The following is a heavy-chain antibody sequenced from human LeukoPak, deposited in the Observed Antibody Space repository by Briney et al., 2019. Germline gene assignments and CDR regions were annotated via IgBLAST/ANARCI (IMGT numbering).Heavy chain of an antibody. D-gene: IGHD1-26*01. CDR3: AREWDTYWFDP. V-gene: IGHV1-69*04. CDR2: IIPILGIA. Sequence: PVKVSCKASGGTFSSYTISWVRQAPGQGLEWMGRIIPILGIANYAQKFQGRVTITADKSTSTAYMELSSLRSEDTAVYYCAREWDTYWFDPWGQGTLVTVSS. CDR1: GGTFSSYT. J-gene: IGHJ5*02.